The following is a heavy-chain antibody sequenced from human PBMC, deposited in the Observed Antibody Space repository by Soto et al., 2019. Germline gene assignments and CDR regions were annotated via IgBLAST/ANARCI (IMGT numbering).Heavy chain of an antibody. V-gene: IGHV3-33*01. D-gene: IGHD3-3*01. CDR1: GFTFSSYG. J-gene: IGHJ3*02. CDR3: ARDALYYDFWSGYYTSPTNDAFDI. Sequence: GGSLRLSCAASGFTFSSYGMHWVRQAPGKGLEWVAVIWYDGSNKYYADSVKGRFTISRDNSKNTLYLQMNSLRAEDTAVYYCARDALYYDFWSGYYTSPTNDAFDIWGQGTMVTVSS. CDR2: IWYDGSNK.